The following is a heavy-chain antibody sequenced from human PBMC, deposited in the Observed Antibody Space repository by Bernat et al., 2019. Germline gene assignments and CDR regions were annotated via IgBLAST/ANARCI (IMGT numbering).Heavy chain of an antibody. V-gene: IGHV3-30*18. CDR3: AKEFGKVRFLEWLLSGKGVVDY. CDR1: GFTFSSYG. D-gene: IGHD3-3*01. J-gene: IGHJ4*02. Sequence: QVQLVESGGGVVQPGRSLRLSCAASGFTFSSYGMHWVRQAPGKGLEWVAVISYDGSNKYYADSVKGRFTISRDNSKNTLYLQMNSLRAEDTAVYYCAKEFGKVRFLEWLLSGKGVVDYWGQGTLVTVSS. CDR2: ISYDGSNK.